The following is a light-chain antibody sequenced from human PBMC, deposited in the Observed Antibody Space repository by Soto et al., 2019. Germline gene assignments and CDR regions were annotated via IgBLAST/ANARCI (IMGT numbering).Light chain of an antibody. V-gene: IGKV3-20*01. Sequence: ENVFTQSPGTLSLSPGDRATLSCRASQSVSSSYLAWYQQKPGQAPRLLIYGSSSRATGTPDRFSGSGSGTDFTLTVSRLEPEDFAVYYCQQYGTSPQTFGRGTKVDIK. CDR1: QSVSSSY. CDR3: QQYGTSPQT. CDR2: GSS. J-gene: IGKJ1*01.